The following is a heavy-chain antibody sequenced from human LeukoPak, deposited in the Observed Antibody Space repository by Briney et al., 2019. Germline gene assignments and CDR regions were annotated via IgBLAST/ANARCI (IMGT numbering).Heavy chain of an antibody. CDR3: ATGPPTIFGVVYFDY. CDR1: GYTLTELS. J-gene: IGHJ4*02. D-gene: IGHD3-3*01. Sequence: ASVKVSCKVSGYTLTELSMHWVRQAPGKGLEWMGGFDPEDGETIYAQKFQGRVTMTEDTSTDTAYMELSSLRSEDTAVYYCATGPPTIFGVVYFDYWGQGTLVIVSS. V-gene: IGHV1-24*01. CDR2: FDPEDGET.